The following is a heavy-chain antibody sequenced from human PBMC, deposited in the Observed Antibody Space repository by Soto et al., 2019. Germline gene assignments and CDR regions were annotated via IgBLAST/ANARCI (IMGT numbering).Heavy chain of an antibody. V-gene: IGHV3-11*01. CDR1: GFTFSDYY. CDR2: ISSSGSTI. Sequence: GGSLRLSCAASGFTFSDYYISWIRQAPGKGLEWVSYISSSGSTIYYADSVKGRFTISRDNAKNSLYLQMNSLRAEDTAVYYCARGGYYYDSSGYRRPYFQHWGQGTLVTVSS. D-gene: IGHD3-22*01. J-gene: IGHJ1*01. CDR3: ARGGYYYDSSGYRRPYFQH.